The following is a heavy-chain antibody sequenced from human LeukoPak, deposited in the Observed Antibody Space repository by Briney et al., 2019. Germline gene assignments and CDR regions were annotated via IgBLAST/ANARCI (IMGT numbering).Heavy chain of an antibody. J-gene: IGHJ4*02. CDR3: ARDGDYYDSSGYQTPTRAFDY. Sequence: ASVKVSCKASGYTFTSYYMHWVRQAPGQGLEWMGIINPSGGSTSYAQKFQGRVTITADESTSTAYMELSSLRSEDTAVYYCARDGDYYDSSGYQTPTRAFDYWGQGTLVTVSS. CDR1: GYTFTSYY. V-gene: IGHV1-46*01. CDR2: INPSGGST. D-gene: IGHD3-22*01.